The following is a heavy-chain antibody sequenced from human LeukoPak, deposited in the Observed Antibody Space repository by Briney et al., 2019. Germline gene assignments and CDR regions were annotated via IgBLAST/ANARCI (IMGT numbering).Heavy chain of an antibody. CDR1: GYTFTSYG. CDR3: ARDLYSSGWYSGWYFDL. V-gene: IGHV1-18*01. D-gene: IGHD6-19*01. CDR2: ISAYNGNT. Sequence: ASVKVSCKASGYTFTSYGISWVRQAPGQGLEWMGWISAYNGNTNYAQKFQGRVTITADESTSTAYMELSSLRSEDTAVYYCARDLYSSGWYSGWYFDLWGRGTLVTVSS. J-gene: IGHJ2*01.